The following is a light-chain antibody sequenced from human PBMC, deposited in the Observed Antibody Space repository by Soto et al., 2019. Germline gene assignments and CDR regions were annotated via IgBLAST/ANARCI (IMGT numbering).Light chain of an antibody. Sequence: DIQMTQSPSTVSASVGDRVTITCRASQSIVTWLAWYQQKPGEDPKLLIYKASSLESGVPPRFSGSGSGTEFTLTISSLQPDDFATYYCQQYDTYSWTFGQGTKVEIK. V-gene: IGKV1-5*03. CDR2: KAS. CDR3: QQYDTYSWT. J-gene: IGKJ1*01. CDR1: QSIVTW.